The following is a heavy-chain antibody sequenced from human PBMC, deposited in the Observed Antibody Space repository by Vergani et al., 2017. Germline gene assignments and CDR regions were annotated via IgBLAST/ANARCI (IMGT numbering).Heavy chain of an antibody. CDR1: GYYISSGYY. CDR3: ARDSXGYVWGSYVPWFYP. D-gene: IGHD3-16*01. Sequence: QVQLQESGPGLVKPSETLSLTCTVSGYYISSGYYWGWIRQPPGKGLEWIGSIYHSGTTNYNPSLKSRVTISVVTSNNQFSLKLSYVTSADTAVYYCARDSXGYVWGSYVPWFYPWGQGILVTVSS. J-gene: IGHJ5*02. CDR2: IYHSGTT. V-gene: IGHV4-38-2*02.